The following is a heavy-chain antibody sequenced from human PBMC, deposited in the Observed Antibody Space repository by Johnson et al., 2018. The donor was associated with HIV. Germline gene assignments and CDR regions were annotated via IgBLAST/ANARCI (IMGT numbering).Heavy chain of an antibody. Sequence: VQLVESGGGVVRPGGSLRLSCAASGFTFDDHGMSWVRQVPGKGLEWVSGINWSGGTTGYAASVQGRFTISRDNTKNSLYLQMNSLRAEDTALYYCAREGGIVAAQGDAFDIWGQGTMVTVS. CDR2: INWSGGTT. D-gene: IGHD1-26*01. J-gene: IGHJ3*02. V-gene: IGHV3-20*04. CDR1: GFTFDDHG. CDR3: AREGGIVAAQGDAFDI.